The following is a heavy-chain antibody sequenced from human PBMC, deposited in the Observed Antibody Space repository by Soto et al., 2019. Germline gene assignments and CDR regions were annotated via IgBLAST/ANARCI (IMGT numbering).Heavy chain of an antibody. CDR1: SGSISSSNW. J-gene: IGHJ6*03. CDR3: ARAPTGKGNYNMDV. V-gene: IGHV4-4*02. Sequence: QVQLQESGPGLVKPSGTLSLTCDVSSGSISSSNWWIWVRQPPGKGLEWIGEIYHSGSSNYNPSLKSRVSMSVDRSKNQFSLNLSSVTAADTAVYYCARAPTGKGNYNMDVWGKGTTVTVSS. D-gene: IGHD3-10*01. CDR2: IYHSGSS.